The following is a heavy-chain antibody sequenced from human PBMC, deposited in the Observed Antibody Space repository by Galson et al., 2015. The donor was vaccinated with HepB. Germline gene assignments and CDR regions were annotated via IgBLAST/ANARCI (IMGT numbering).Heavy chain of an antibody. V-gene: IGHV1-69*13. D-gene: IGHD2-15*01. CDR1: GGTFSSYA. CDR2: IIPIFGTA. CDR3: ARSAGYSKVVVAAVPFDY. J-gene: IGHJ4*02. Sequence: SVKVSCKASGGTFSSYAISWVRQAPGQGLEWMGGIIPIFGTANYAQKFQGRVTITADESTSTAYMELGSLRSEDTAVYYCARSAGYSKVVVAAVPFDYWGQGTLVTVSS.